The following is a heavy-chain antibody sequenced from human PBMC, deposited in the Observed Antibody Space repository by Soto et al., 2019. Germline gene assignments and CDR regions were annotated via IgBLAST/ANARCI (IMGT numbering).Heavy chain of an antibody. CDR1: GGSFSGYY. V-gene: IGHV4-34*01. J-gene: IGHJ4*02. CDR3: ARGKLSDYVWGSYRYHFDY. D-gene: IGHD3-16*02. Sequence: SETLSLTCAVYGGSFSGYYWSWIRQPPGKGLEWIGEINHSGSTNYNPSLKSRVTISVDTSKNQFSLTLSSVTAADTAVYYCARGKLSDYVWGSYRYHFDYWGQGTVVTVSS. CDR2: INHSGST.